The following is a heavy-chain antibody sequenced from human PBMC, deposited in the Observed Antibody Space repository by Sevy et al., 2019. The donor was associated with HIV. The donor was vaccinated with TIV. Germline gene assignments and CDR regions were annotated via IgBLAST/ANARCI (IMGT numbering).Heavy chain of an antibody. D-gene: IGHD2-21*01. Sequence: GGSLRLSCAACGFTFSKAWMTWVRQAPGKGLEWVGRIKSETDGGKTEYAAAVKGRFTISRDDSKNTLYMQMNSLKTAETAVYYCTTNIVGEKDYYYGMDVWGQGTTVTVSS. CDR3: TTNIVGEKDYYYGMDV. J-gene: IGHJ6*02. CDR2: IKSETDGGKT. V-gene: IGHV3-15*01. CDR1: GFTFSKAW.